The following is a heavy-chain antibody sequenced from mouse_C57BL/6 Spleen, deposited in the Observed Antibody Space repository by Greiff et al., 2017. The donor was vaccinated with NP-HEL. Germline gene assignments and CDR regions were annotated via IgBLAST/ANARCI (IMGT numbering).Heavy chain of an antibody. Sequence: LKQPGASVKLSCTASGFTFTSYWMPWVKQRPGQGLEWIGEIDPSDSYTNYNQKFKGKATLTVDTSTSTAYMQLSSLTSEDSAVYYCARRVDSSGYRAYYYAMDYWGQGTSVTVSS. J-gene: IGHJ4*01. V-gene: IGHV1-50*01. D-gene: IGHD3-2*02. CDR2: IDPSDSYT. CDR3: ARRVDSSGYRAYYYAMDY. CDR1: GFTFTSYW.